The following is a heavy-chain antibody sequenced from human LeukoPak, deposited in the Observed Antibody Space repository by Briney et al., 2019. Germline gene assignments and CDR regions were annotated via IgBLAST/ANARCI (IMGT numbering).Heavy chain of an antibody. Sequence: GGSLRLSCAASGFTFSTYAMSWVRQAPGKGLEWVSAISGSGDSTYYADSVKGRFTISRDNSKNTLYLQMNSLRAEDTATSYCAKVYRPYGDFHSFDYWGQGTLVTVSS. J-gene: IGHJ4*02. CDR1: GFTFSTYA. D-gene: IGHD4-17*01. V-gene: IGHV3-23*01. CDR3: AKVYRPYGDFHSFDY. CDR2: ISGSGDST.